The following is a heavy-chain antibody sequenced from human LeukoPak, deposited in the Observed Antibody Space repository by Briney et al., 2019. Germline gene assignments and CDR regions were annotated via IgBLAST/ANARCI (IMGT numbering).Heavy chain of an antibody. CDR3: ARLGQQLAIYTYYYYYYMDV. J-gene: IGHJ6*03. CDR1: GGSISSNSYY. CDR2: IYYSGST. D-gene: IGHD6-13*01. Sequence: PSETLSLTCTVSGGSISSNSYYWGWIRQPPGKGLEWIACIYYSGSTYYNPSLKSRVTISVDTSKNQFSLKLSSVTAADTAVYYCARLGQQLAIYTYYYYYYMDVWGKGTTVTISS. V-gene: IGHV4-39*01.